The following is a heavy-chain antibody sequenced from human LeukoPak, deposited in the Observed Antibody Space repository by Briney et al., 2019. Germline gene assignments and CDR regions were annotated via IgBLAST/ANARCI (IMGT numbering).Heavy chain of an antibody. D-gene: IGHD5-18*01. J-gene: IGHJ3*02. V-gene: IGHV4-4*07. CDR3: ARDRRYSYGYDAFDI. CDR2: IYTSGST. Sequence: SETLSLTCTVSGGSISSYYWSWIRQPAGKGLEWIGGIYTSGSTYYNPSLKSRVTISVDTSKNQFSLKLSSVTAADTAMYYCARDRRYSYGYDAFDIWGQGTMVTVSS. CDR1: GGSISSYY.